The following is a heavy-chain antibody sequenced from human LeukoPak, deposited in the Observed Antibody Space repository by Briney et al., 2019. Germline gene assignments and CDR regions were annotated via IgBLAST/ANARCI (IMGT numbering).Heavy chain of an antibody. V-gene: IGHV1-2*02. CDR1: GYSFNDKY. CDR3: ARDGSDSSDYYYNYYMDV. Sequence: ASVKVSCKASGYSFNDKYLHWVRQAPGQGLEWMGWINPNSGGTNYAQKFQGRVTMTRDTSISTAYMELSRLRSDDTAMYYCARDGSDSSDYYYNYYMDVWGEGTTVTISS. D-gene: IGHD3-22*01. CDR2: INPNSGGT. J-gene: IGHJ6*03.